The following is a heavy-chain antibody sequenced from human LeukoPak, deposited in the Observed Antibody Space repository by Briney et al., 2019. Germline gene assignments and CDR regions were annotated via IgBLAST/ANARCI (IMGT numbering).Heavy chain of an antibody. Sequence: PSETLSLTCTVSGGSISSSSYYWGWIRQPPGKGLEWIGSIYYSGSTNYNPSLKSRVTISVDTSKNQFSLKLSSVTAADTAVYYCARDRFSGWAGRTYNWFDPWGQGTLVTVSS. CDR2: IYYSGST. J-gene: IGHJ5*02. CDR3: ARDRFSGWAGRTYNWFDP. CDR1: GGSISSSSYY. D-gene: IGHD6-19*01. V-gene: IGHV4-39*07.